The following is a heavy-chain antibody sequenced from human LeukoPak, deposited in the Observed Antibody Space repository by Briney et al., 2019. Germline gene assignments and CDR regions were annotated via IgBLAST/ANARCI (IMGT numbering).Heavy chain of an antibody. D-gene: IGHD6-19*01. J-gene: IGHJ6*04. CDR3: ARVYTSGWPRTADV. Sequence: SETLSLTCTVSGGSINDYYWTWIRQPPGKGLHWLGHIYYSGSTKYNPSLNNRVTMSVDTSKNQFSLKLDAVTAADTAVYYCARVYTSGWPRTADVWGKGIRVTVSS. CDR1: GGSINDYY. V-gene: IGHV4-59*01. CDR2: IYYSGST.